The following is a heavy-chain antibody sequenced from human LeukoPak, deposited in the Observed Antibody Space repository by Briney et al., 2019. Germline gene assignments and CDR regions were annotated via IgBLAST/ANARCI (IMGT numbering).Heavy chain of an antibody. J-gene: IGHJ5*02. CDR2: ISYDGSNK. CDR3: ASQSGSSWYIGWFDP. D-gene: IGHD6-13*01. V-gene: IGHV3-30-3*01. CDR1: GFTFSSYA. Sequence: GSLRLSCAASGFTFSSYAMHWVRQAPGKGLEWVAVISYDGSNKYYADSVKGRFTISRDNSKNTLYLQMNSLRAEDTAVYYCASQSGSSWYIGWFDPWGQGTLVTVSS.